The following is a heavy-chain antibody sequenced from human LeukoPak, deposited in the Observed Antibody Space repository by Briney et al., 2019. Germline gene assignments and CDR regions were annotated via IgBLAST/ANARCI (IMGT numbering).Heavy chain of an antibody. CDR2: ISSSSSYI. Sequence: GGSLRLSCAASGFTFSSYSMDWVRQAPGKGLEWVSSISSSSSYIYYADSVKGRFTISRDNAKNSLYLQMNRLRAEDTAVYYCARDGPMIADYWGQGTLVTVSS. V-gene: IGHV3-21*01. CDR3: ARDGPMIADY. J-gene: IGHJ4*02. CDR1: GFTFSSYS. D-gene: IGHD3-22*01.